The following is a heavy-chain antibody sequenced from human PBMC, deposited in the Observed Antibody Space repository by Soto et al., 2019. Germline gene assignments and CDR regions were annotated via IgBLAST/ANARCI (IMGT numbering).Heavy chain of an antibody. CDR2: IYYSGST. CDR1: GGSISSGGYH. V-gene: IGHV4-31*03. J-gene: IGHJ5*02. Sequence: PSETLSLTCTVSGGSISSGGYHWSWIRQHPGKGLEWIGYIYYSGSTYYNPSLKSRVTISVDTSKNQFSLKLSSVTAADTAVYYCARGSRALITMVRGNWFDPWGQGTLVTVSS. CDR3: ARGSRALITMVRGNWFDP. D-gene: IGHD3-10*01.